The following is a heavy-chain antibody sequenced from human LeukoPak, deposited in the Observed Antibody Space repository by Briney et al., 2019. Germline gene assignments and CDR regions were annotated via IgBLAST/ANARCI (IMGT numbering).Heavy chain of an antibody. V-gene: IGHV3-53*01. D-gene: IGHD3-10*01. Sequence: GGSLRLSCAASGLTVSSNYMSWVRQAPGKGLEWVSVIYSGGSTYYADSVKGRFTISRDNSKNTLYLQMNSMRAEDTAVYYCARVRIRDYYGSGSHYFDYWGQGTLVTVSS. J-gene: IGHJ4*02. CDR2: IYSGGST. CDR1: GLTVSSNY. CDR3: ARVRIRDYYGSGSHYFDY.